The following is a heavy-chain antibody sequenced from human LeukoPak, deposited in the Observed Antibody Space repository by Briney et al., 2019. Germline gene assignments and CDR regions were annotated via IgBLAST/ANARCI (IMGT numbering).Heavy chain of an antibody. CDR1: GYTFTTYW. J-gene: IGHJ3*02. Sequence: GESLKISCKGSGYTFTTYWIGWVGQMPGKGLEWMGIIYPGDSDTTYSPSFQGQVTISADKSISTAYLQWSSLKASDTATYYCARRLDNRNDARYDAFDIWGQGTMVTVSS. D-gene: IGHD1-20*01. CDR2: IYPGDSDT. CDR3: ARRLDNRNDARYDAFDI. V-gene: IGHV5-51*01.